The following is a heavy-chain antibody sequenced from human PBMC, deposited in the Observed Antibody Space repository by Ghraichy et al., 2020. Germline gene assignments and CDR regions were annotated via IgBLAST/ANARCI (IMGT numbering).Heavy chain of an antibody. CDR2: INPSGGST. CDR3: ARDRVGATYYYYYGMDV. CDR1: GYTFTSYY. V-gene: IGHV1-46*01. Sequence: ASVKVSCKASGYTFTSYYTHWVRQAPGQGLEWMGIINPSGGSTSYAQKFQGRVTMTRDTSTSTVYMELSSLRSEDTAVYYCARDRVGATYYYYYGMDVWGQGTTVTVSS. D-gene: IGHD1-26*01. J-gene: IGHJ6*02.